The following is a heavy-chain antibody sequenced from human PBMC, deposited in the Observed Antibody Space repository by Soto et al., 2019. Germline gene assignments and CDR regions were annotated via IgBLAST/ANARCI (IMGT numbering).Heavy chain of an antibody. D-gene: IGHD1-1*01. Sequence: QVQLVQSGAEVKKPGSSVKVSCKASGGTFSSYAISWVRQAPGQGLEWMGGIIPIFGTANYAQKFQGRVTIAADEATSTAYMELSSLRPEDRAVFYFGRGTNWFDPWGQGILVTVSS. CDR2: IIPIFGTA. CDR3: GRGTNWFDP. CDR1: GGTFSSYA. J-gene: IGHJ5*02. V-gene: IGHV1-69*01.